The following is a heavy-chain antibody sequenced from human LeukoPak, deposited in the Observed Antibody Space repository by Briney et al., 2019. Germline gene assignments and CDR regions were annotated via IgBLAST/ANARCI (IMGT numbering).Heavy chain of an antibody. D-gene: IGHD6-19*01. Sequence: ASVKVSCKVSGYTLTELSMHWVRRAPGKGLEWMGGFDPEDGETTYAQKFQGRVTMTEDTSTDTAYMELSSLRSEDTAVYYCATGRQWLVRWDFDYWGQGTLVTVSS. V-gene: IGHV1-24*01. CDR3: ATGRQWLVRWDFDY. J-gene: IGHJ4*02. CDR2: FDPEDGET. CDR1: GYTLTELS.